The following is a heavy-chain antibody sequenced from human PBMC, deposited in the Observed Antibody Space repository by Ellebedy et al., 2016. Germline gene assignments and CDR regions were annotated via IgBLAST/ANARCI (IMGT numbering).Heavy chain of an antibody. V-gene: IGHV3-23*01. D-gene: IGHD6-19*01. CDR3: AKDQNQSAWYGWFDS. CDR1: GITFSSYP. J-gene: IGHJ5*01. CDR2: IGGSGDST. Sequence: GGSLRLXXAASGITFSSYPMSWVRQAPGKGLEWVSAIGGSGDSTYYADSVKGRFTIARDNAKSTLYLQMNDLRAEDSAIYYCAKDQNQSAWYGWFDSWGQGALVTVSS.